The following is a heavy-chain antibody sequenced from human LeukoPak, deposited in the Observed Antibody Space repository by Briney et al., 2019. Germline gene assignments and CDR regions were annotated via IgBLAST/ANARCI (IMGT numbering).Heavy chain of an antibody. CDR2: IRRRAYGGAA. Sequence: PGHSVRLSCTTSGFAFDDFAMSWVRQPAGKGLEWVGFIRRRAYGGAAEYAASVKGRFIISRDDSKGIAYLQMNSLKTEDTAVYFCSRNGLVDFDYWGQRSPLFVSP. CDR1: GFAFDDFA. J-gene: IGHJ4*02. CDR3: SRNGLVDFDY. V-gene: IGHV3-49*04.